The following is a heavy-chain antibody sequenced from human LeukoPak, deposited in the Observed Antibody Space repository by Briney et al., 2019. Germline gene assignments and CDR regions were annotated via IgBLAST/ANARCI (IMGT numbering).Heavy chain of an antibody. CDR2: IYHSGST. D-gene: IGHD2-21*01. V-gene: IGHV4-4*02. CDR1: GGSIGSSNW. CDR3: AIVGSQKWYYGMDV. J-gene: IGHJ6*02. Sequence: SGTLSLTCAVSGGSIGSSNWWSWVRQPPGKGLEWIGEIYHSGSTNYNPSLKSRVTISVDKSKNQFSLKLSSVTAADTAVYYCAIVGSQKWYYGMDVWGQGTTVTVSS.